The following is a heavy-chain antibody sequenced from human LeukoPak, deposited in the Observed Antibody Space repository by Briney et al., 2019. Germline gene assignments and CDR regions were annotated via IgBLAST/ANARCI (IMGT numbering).Heavy chain of an antibody. Sequence: SVKVSCKASGYTFTSYGISWVRQAPGQGLEWMGWISAYNGNTNYTQKLQGRVTMTTDTSTSTAYMELKSLRSDDTAVYYCARDAAVVTAILDAFDIWGQGTMVTVSS. CDR3: ARDAAVVTAILDAFDI. V-gene: IGHV1-18*01. CDR2: ISAYNGNT. D-gene: IGHD2-21*02. CDR1: GYTFTSYG. J-gene: IGHJ3*02.